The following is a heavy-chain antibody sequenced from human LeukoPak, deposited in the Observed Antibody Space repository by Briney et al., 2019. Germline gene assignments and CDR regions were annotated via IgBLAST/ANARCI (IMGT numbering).Heavy chain of an antibody. V-gene: IGHV3-23*01. Sequence: AGSLRLSCAASGFTFGSYAMSWVRQAPGKGLEWVSAISGSGGSTYYADSVKGRFTISRDNSKNTLYLQMNSLRAEDTAVYYCAKDQITMIVRGGAFDIWGQATMVTVSS. CDR2: ISGSGGST. J-gene: IGHJ3*02. D-gene: IGHD3-22*01. CDR3: AKDQITMIVRGGAFDI. CDR1: GFTFGSYA.